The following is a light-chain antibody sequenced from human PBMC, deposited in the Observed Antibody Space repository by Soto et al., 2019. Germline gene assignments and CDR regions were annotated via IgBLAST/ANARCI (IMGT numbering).Light chain of an antibody. Sequence: QSALTQPPSASGSPGQSVTISCTGTSSDVGGYKYVSWYQQHPGKAPKLMIFEVNKRPSGVPDRVSGSKSGNTASLTVSGLQAEDEADYYCNSYVGINNLGVFGTGTKLAVL. V-gene: IGLV2-8*01. CDR3: NSYVGINNLGV. CDR1: SSDVGGYKY. J-gene: IGLJ1*01. CDR2: EVN.